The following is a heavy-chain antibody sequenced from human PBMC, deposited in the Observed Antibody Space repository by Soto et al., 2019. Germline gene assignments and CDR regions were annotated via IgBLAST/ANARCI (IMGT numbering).Heavy chain of an antibody. J-gene: IGHJ5*01. CDR1: GFTFTSSA. CDR3: ARLYSTSFDC. D-gene: IGHD6-6*01. V-gene: IGHV1-58*01. CDR2: IVVGSGNT. Sequence: GASVKVSCKASGFTFTSSAVQWVRQARGQRLEWIGWIVVGSGNTNYAQKFQERVTITRDMSISTAYLQWSSLKASDTAIYYCARLYSTSFDCWGQGTLVTVSS.